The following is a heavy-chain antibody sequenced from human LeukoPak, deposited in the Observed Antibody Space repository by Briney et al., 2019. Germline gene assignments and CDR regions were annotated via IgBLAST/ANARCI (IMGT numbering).Heavy chain of an antibody. CDR2: IYYSGST. CDR3: ARLVISSSWYFDY. V-gene: IGHV4-59*08. CDR1: GGSISSYY. D-gene: IGHD6-13*01. J-gene: IGHJ4*02. Sequence: SETLSLTCTVSGGSISSYYWSWIRQPPGKGLEWIGYIYYSGSTNYNPSLKSRITISVDTSKNQFSLKLSSVTAADTAVYYCARLVISSSWYFDYWGQGTLVTVSS.